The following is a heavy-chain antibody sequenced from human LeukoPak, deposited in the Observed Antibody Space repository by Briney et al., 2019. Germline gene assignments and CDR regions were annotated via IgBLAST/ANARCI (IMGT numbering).Heavy chain of an antibody. CDR1: GFTFDDYA. Sequence: GGSLRLSCAASGFTFDDYAMHWVRQAPGKGLEWVSGISWNSGSIGYADSVKGRFTISRDNAKNSLYLQMNGLRAEDTALYYCAKGGQYCSGGSCYSFAEYFQHWGQGTLVTVSS. J-gene: IGHJ1*01. CDR2: ISWNSGSI. CDR3: AKGGQYCSGGSCYSFAEYFQH. V-gene: IGHV3-9*01. D-gene: IGHD2-15*01.